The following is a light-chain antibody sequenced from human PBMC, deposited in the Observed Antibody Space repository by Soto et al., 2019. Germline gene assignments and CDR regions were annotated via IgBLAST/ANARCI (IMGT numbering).Light chain of an antibody. V-gene: IGLV4-69*01. J-gene: IGLJ3*02. Sequence: QLVLTQSPSASASLGASVKLTCTLSSGHSSYAIAWHQQQPEKGPRYLMKLNSDGSHSKGDGIPDRFSGSSSGAERSLTISSLQSEDEDDCYCQTWATGIRVFGGGTKLTVL. CDR2: LNSDGSH. CDR1: SGHSSYA. CDR3: QTWATGIRV.